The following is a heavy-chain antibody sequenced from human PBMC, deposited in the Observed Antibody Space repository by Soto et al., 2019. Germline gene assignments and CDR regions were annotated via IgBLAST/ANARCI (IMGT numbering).Heavy chain of an antibody. Sequence: QVQLVQSGAEVKEPGSSVRVSCKASGGTFDNFIMNWVRQTPGQGLEWMGGIVPMLGTPTYAEKFKGRVTTSATGSTSTMYMEVTSLRSEDTAIYYCARDGTYSSSLSQYSGMDVWGQWTTVTVSS. CDR3: ARDGTYSSSLSQYSGMDV. CDR2: IVPMLGTP. J-gene: IGHJ6*02. V-gene: IGHV1-69*01. D-gene: IGHD1-26*01. CDR1: GGTFDNFI.